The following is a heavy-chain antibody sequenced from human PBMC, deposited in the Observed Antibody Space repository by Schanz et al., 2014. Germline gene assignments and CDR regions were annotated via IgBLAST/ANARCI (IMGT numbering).Heavy chain of an antibody. CDR3: ARDAADFYDILTEEDY. CDR1: GVTLDTYK. V-gene: IGHV1-18*01. D-gene: IGHD3-9*01. J-gene: IGHJ4*02. Sequence: QDQLLQSGAAVKKPGSSVRVSCKASGVTLDTYKIAWVRQVPGQGLEWMGWISAYNGNSKYPQKLQGRVTMTTDTSTSTAYMELRSLRSDDTAVYYCARDAADFYDILTEEDYWGQGTLVTVSS. CDR2: ISAYNGNS.